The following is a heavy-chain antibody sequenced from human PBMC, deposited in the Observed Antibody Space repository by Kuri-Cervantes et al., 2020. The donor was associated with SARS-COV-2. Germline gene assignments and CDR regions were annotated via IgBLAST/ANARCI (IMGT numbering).Heavy chain of an antibody. J-gene: IGHJ6*02. V-gene: IGHV4-31*11. Sequence: SETLSLTCAVYGGSFSGYYWSWIRQHPGKGLEWIGYIYYSGSTYYNPSLKSRVTISVDTSKNQFSLKLSSVTAADTAMYYCARDPWLITIFGVVTRYGMDVWGRGTTVTVSS. CDR1: GGSFSGYY. CDR3: ARDPWLITIFGVVTRYGMDV. CDR2: IYYSGST. D-gene: IGHD3-3*01.